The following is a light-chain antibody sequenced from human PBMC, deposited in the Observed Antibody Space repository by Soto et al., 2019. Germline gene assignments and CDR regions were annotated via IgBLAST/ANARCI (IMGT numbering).Light chain of an antibody. Sequence: DIVMTQSPDSLAVSLGERATINCKSSQSVLYSSNNKNYLAWYQQKPGQPPKLLIYWASTRESGVPDRFSGSGSGTDFILTISSVQAEDVAVYYCQQYYSSPLTFGPGTKVDIK. J-gene: IGKJ3*01. CDR1: QSVLYSSNNKNY. V-gene: IGKV4-1*01. CDR2: WAS. CDR3: QQYYSSPLT.